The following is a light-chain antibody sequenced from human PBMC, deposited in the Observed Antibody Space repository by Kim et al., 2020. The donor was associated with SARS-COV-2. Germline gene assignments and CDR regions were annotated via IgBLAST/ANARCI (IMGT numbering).Light chain of an antibody. J-gene: IGLJ3*02. CDR1: SANVGSYNS. Sequence: GQTVTISCSGTSANVGSYNSVSWYQQHPGRAPPLMIDDTTKPPSGASHCSSGSKSGKTASATSSGLQTGEEAYYYCTSYASSRTSVFGGGTQLTVL. CDR2: DTT. CDR3: TSYASSRTSV. V-gene: IGLV2-14*03.